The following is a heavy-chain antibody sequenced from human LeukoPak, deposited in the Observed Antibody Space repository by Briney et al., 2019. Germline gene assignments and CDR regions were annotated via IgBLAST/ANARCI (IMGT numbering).Heavy chain of an antibody. CDR2: IFYSGST. CDR1: GGSISSYY. J-gene: IGHJ6*02. CDR3: ARGKQQLVRRFNYYYGMDV. V-gene: IGHV4-59*12. D-gene: IGHD6-13*01. Sequence: SETLSLTCTVSGGSISSYYWSWIRQSPGKGLEWIGYIFYSGSTNYNPSLQSRVTISVDTSKNQFSLKLSSVTAADTAVHYCARGKQQLVRRFNYYYGMDVWGQGTTVTVSS.